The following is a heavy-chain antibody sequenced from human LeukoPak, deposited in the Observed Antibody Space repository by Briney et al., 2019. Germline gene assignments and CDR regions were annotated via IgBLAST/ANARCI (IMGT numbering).Heavy chain of an antibody. J-gene: IGHJ4*02. CDR1: GVSITTYY. V-gene: IGHV4-59*13. CDR3: ARGEYCSGGSCYFDY. D-gene: IGHD2-15*01. Sequence: SETLSLTCTVSGVSITTYYWSWIRQPPGKGLEWIGYIYHSGSTNYNPSLKSRVTISVDTSKNEFSLKLTSVTAADTAVYYCARGEYCSGGSCYFDYWGQGTLVTVSS. CDR2: IYHSGST.